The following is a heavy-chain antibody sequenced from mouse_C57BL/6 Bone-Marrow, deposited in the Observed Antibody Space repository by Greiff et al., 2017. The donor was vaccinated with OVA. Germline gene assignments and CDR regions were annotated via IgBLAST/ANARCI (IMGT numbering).Heavy chain of an antibody. CDR2: ISSGSSTI. Sequence: EVKLVESGGGLVKPGGSLKLSCAASGFTFSDYGMHWVRQAPEKGLEWVAYISSGSSTIYYADTVKGRFTISRDNAKNTLFLQMTSLRSEDTAMYYCARGSYYGSTYWYFDVWGTGTTVTVSS. D-gene: IGHD1-1*01. CDR1: GFTFSDYG. CDR3: ARGSYYGSTYWYFDV. V-gene: IGHV5-17*01. J-gene: IGHJ1*03.